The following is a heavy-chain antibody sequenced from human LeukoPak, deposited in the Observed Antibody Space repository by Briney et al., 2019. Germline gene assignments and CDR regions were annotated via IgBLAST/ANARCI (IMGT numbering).Heavy chain of an antibody. V-gene: IGHV3-30*02. CDR2: IGFDGNKK. D-gene: IGHD4-11*01. Sequence: TRGSLRLSCAASGFSFGGFGMHWVRQAPGQGLEWVAFIGFDGNKKYIRASVKGRFTISRDNSGNTLFLQMNSLRAEDTGVYYCAKDLSYSFEIPAYWGQGTLVTVSS. J-gene: IGHJ4*02. CDR1: GFSFGGFG. CDR3: AKDLSYSFEIPAY.